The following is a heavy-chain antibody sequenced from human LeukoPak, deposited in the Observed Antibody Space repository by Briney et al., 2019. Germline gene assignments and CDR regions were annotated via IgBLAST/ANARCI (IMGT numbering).Heavy chain of an antibody. D-gene: IGHD2-15*01. Sequence: GGSLRLSCAVSGFIFSNYGMHWVRQAPGKGLEWVAVISYDGSNKIYADSVKGRFTISRDNSRNTLSLQMNNLRAEDTAVYYCARDLGYCSGDVCYPAWFDPWGQGTLVTVSS. CDR3: ARDLGYCSGDVCYPAWFDP. V-gene: IGHV3-30*03. CDR1: GFIFSNYG. CDR2: ISYDGSNK. J-gene: IGHJ5*02.